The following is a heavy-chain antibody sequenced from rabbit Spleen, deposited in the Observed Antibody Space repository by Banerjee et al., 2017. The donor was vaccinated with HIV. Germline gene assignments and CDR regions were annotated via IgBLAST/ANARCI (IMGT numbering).Heavy chain of an antibody. J-gene: IGHJ4*01. CDR2: IYAGSSGST. V-gene: IGHV1S40*01. D-gene: IGHD2-1*01. Sequence: QSLEESGGDLVKPGASLTLTCTASGFSFSNVYWISWVRQAPGKGLEWIGCIYAGSSGSTDYATWAKGRFTISKTSSTTVTLQMTSLTAADTATYFCVRDQAGDADYGPYYLNLWGPGTLVTVS. CDR3: VRDQAGDADYGPYYLNL. CDR1: GFSFSNVYW.